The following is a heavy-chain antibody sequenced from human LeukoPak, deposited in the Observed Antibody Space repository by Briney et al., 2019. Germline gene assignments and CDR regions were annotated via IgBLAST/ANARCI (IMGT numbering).Heavy chain of an antibody. CDR3: ARESKYDGATSSLGFDY. J-gene: IGHJ4*02. D-gene: IGHD1-26*01. CDR1: GYTFTSYG. V-gene: IGHV1-18*01. CDR2: VSAYNGNT. Sequence: ASVTVSCKASGYTFTSYGISWVRQAPGQGLEWMGWVSAYNGNTNYAQKLQGRVTMTTDTSTSTAYMELRSLRSDDTAVYYCARESKYDGATSSLGFDYWGQGTLVTVSS.